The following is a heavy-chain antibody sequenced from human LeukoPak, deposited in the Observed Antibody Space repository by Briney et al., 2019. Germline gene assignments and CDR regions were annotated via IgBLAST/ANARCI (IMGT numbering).Heavy chain of an antibody. CDR3: AKVEAAADSYFDY. D-gene: IGHD6-13*01. J-gene: IGHJ4*02. CDR2: ISGSGGST. CDR1: GFTFSSYA. V-gene: IGHV3-23*01. Sequence: GGSLRLSRAASGFTFSSYAMSWVRQAPGKGLEWVSAISGSGGSTYYADSVKGRFTISRDNSKNTLYLQMDSLRAEDTAVYYCAKVEAAADSYFDYWGQGTLVTVSS.